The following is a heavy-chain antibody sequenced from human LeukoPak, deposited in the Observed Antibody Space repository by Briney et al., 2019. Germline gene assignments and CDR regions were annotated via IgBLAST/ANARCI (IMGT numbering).Heavy chain of an antibody. Sequence: PGGSLRLSCGASGFTFSSYAMHWVRQAPGKGLEYVSAITNNGGSTYYTNSVKGRFTISRDNSKNTLYLQMNSLRVEDTAVYYCARGLFLSGYLDAFDIWGQGTVVTVSS. V-gene: IGHV3-64*01. D-gene: IGHD3-22*01. J-gene: IGHJ3*02. CDR3: ARGLFLSGYLDAFDI. CDR1: GFTFSSYA. CDR2: ITNNGGST.